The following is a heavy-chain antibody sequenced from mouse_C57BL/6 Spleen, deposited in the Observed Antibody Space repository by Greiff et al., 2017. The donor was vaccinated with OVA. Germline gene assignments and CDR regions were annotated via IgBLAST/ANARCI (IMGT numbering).Heavy chain of an antibody. CDR1: GYSITSGYY. CDR2: ISYDGSN. D-gene: IGHD4-1*01. Sequence: EVQLVESGPGLVKPSQSLSLTCSVTGYSITSGYYWNWIRQFPGNKLEWMGYISYDGSNNYNPSLKNRISITRDTSKNQFFLKLNSVTTEDTATYYCARDSNWSCFAYWGQGTLVTVSP. J-gene: IGHJ3*01. CDR3: ARDSNWSCFAY. V-gene: IGHV3-6*01.